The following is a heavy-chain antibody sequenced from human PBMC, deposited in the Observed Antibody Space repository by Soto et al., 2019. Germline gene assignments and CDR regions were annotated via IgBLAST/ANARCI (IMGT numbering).Heavy chain of an antibody. CDR3: AKDLPFGELLSPVDV. J-gene: IGHJ6*02. CDR1: GFTFSRYG. CDR2: ISYDGSNK. V-gene: IGHV3-30*18. D-gene: IGHD3-10*01. Sequence: GGSLRLSCAASGFTFSRYGMHCVRQAPGKGLEWVAVISYDGSNKYYADSVKGRFTISRDNSKNTLYLQMNSLRAEDTAVYYCAKDLPFGELLSPVDVWGQGTTVTVSS.